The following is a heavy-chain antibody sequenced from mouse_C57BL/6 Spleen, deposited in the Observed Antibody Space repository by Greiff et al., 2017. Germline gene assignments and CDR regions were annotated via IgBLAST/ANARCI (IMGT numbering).Heavy chain of an antibody. V-gene: IGHV1-55*01. CDR1: GYTFTSYW. CDR2: IYPGSGST. D-gene: IGHD2-3*01. Sequence: QVQLQQPGAELVKPGASVKMSCKASGYTFTSYWITWVKQRPGQGLEWIGDIYPGSGSTNYNEKFKSKATLTVDTSSSTAYMQLSSLTSEDSAVYYCARSYDGYPYYAMDYWGQGTSVTVSS. J-gene: IGHJ4*01. CDR3: ARSYDGYPYYAMDY.